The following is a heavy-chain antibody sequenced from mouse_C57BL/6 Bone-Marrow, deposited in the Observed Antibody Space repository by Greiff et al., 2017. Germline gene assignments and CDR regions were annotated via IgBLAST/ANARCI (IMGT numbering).Heavy chain of an antibody. J-gene: IGHJ3*01. CDR3: ARGYYGSPFAY. Sequence: VQLQQSGAELVKPGASVKISCKASGYAFSSYWMNWVKQRPGKGLEWIGQIYPGDGDTNYNGKFKGKATLTADKSYSTAYMQLSSLTSEDSAVYFCARGYYGSPFAYWGQGTLVTVSA. D-gene: IGHD1-1*01. CDR1: GYAFSSYW. V-gene: IGHV1-80*01. CDR2: IYPGDGDT.